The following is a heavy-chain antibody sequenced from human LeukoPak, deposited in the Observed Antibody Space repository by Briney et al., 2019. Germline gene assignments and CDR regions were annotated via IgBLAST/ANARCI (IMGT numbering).Heavy chain of an antibody. J-gene: IGHJ3*02. Sequence: GGSLRLSCAASGFTLSDHFMSWVRQAPGKGLEWVSFIYSDNTHYSDSVKGRFTISRDNSKNTLYLQMNSLRAEDTAVYYCARAGGTYYGIAFDIWGQGTMVTVSS. V-gene: IGHV3-66*01. CDR2: IYSDNT. D-gene: IGHD1-26*01. CDR3: ARAGGTYYGIAFDI. CDR1: GFTLSDHF.